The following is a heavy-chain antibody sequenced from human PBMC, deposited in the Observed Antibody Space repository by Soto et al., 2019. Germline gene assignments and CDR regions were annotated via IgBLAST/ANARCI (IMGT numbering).Heavy chain of an antibody. J-gene: IGHJ6*02. Sequence: EAQLVESGGGLVQPGGSLKLSCAASGFTSSGSAMHWVRQASGKGLEWVGRIRSRANNYATEYAASVKGRFTISRDDSKSTAYLQMNSLKTEDTAVYYCTSSIVPRGYYYYYGLDVWGQGTTVTVSS. CDR3: TSSIVPRGYYYYYGLDV. V-gene: IGHV3-73*02. CDR1: GFTSSGSA. CDR2: IRSRANNYAT. D-gene: IGHD2-21*01.